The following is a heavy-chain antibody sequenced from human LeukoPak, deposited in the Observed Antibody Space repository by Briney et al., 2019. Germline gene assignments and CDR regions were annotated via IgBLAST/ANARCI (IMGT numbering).Heavy chain of an antibody. CDR3: ARIKGETIFGVVPWYYYYYMDV. D-gene: IGHD3-3*01. CDR2: IYYSGST. CDR1: GGSISSYY. V-gene: IGHV4-59*01. Sequence: SEALSLTCTVYGGSISSYYWSWIRQPPGKGLEWIGYIYYSGSTNYNPSLKSRVTISVDTSKNQFSLKLSSVTAADTAVYCCARIKGETIFGVVPWYYYYYMDVWGKGTTVTVSS. J-gene: IGHJ6*03.